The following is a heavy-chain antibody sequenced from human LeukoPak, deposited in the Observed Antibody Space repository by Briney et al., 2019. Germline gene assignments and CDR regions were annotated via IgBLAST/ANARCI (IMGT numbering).Heavy chain of an antibody. V-gene: IGHV3-74*01. CDR2: ISSDGIST. CDR1: GFTFSSYW. Sequence: PGGSLRLSCAASGFTFSSYWMHWVRQAPGKGLVWASRISSDGISTSYADSVKGRFTISRDNAKSTLYLQMNSLRAEDTAVYYCARHLPRSAMDVWGQGTTVTVS. D-gene: IGHD1-26*01. CDR3: ARHLPRSAMDV. J-gene: IGHJ6*02.